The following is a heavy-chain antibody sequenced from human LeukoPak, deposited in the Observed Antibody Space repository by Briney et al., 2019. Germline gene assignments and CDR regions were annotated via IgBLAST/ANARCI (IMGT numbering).Heavy chain of an antibody. Sequence: GGSLRLSCAASGCTFSRYEMHWVRQATGKGLEWVSAIGTAGDTYYPGSVKGRFTISRENAKNSLYLQMNSLRVGDTAVYYCARATGSGWQNNWFDPWGQGTLVTVSS. D-gene: IGHD6-19*01. J-gene: IGHJ5*02. CDR3: ARATGSGWQNNWFDP. CDR1: GCTFSRYE. CDR2: IGTAGDT. V-gene: IGHV3-13*01.